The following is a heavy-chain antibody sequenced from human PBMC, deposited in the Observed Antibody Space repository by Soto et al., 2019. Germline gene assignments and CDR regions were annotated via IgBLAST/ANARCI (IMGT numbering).Heavy chain of an antibody. V-gene: IGHV4-30-4*01. CDR3: AREPAMMVRGRTFDY. CDR1: GGSIISGDYY. J-gene: IGHJ4*02. Sequence: SETLSLTCTVSGGSIISGDYYWILIRQPPGKGLEWIGYIYYSGSTYYNPSLKSRVTISVDTSKNQFSLKLSSVTAADTAVYYCAREPAMMVRGRTFDYWGQGTVVTVSS. CDR2: IYYSGST. D-gene: IGHD3-10*01.